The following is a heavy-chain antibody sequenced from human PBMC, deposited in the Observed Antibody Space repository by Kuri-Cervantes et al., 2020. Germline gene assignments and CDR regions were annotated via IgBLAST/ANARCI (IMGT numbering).Heavy chain of an antibody. D-gene: IGHD6-19*01. V-gene: IGHV1-2*02. Sequence: ASVKVSCKASGYTFTNFLIHWVRQAPGQGLEWMGWINPNSGGTNYAQKFQGRVTMTRDTSISTAYMELSRLRSDDTAVYYCAREWLVPFDYWGQGTLVTVSS. J-gene: IGHJ4*02. CDR1: GYTFTNFL. CDR2: INPNSGGT. CDR3: AREWLVPFDY.